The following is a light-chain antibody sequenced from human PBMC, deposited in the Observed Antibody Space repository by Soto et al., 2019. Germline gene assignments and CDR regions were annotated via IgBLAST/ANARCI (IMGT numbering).Light chain of an antibody. Sequence: QSVLTQPPSASVSPGQRVTISCSGSRSNIGTNTVNWYQHLPGTAPKLLIFSNDQRPSGVPDRFSGSKSGTSASLAISGLQSEDEADYFCTTRDDSLNGPVFGGGTKLTVL. CDR2: SND. CDR3: TTRDDSLNGPV. CDR1: RSNIGTNT. V-gene: IGLV1-44*01. J-gene: IGLJ2*01.